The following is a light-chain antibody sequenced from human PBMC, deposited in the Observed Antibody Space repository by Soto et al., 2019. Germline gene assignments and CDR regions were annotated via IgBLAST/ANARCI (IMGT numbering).Light chain of an antibody. J-gene: IGKJ1*01. CDR1: QSVSSN. CDR3: QQYNNWSKT. Sequence: EIVLTQSPCTLSVSPGERATLSCRASQSVSSNLAWYQQKPGQAPRLLIYGASTRATGIPARFSGSGSGTEFTLTISSLQSEDFAVYYCQQYNNWSKTFGQGTKVDI. CDR2: GAS. V-gene: IGKV3-15*01.